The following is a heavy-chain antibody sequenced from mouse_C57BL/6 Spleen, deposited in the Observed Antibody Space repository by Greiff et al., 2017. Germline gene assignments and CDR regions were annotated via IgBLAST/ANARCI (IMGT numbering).Heavy chain of an antibody. CDR2: ISSGSSTI. D-gene: IGHD2-3*01. V-gene: IGHV5-17*01. Sequence: EVKLQESGGGLVKPGGSLKLSCAASGFTFSDYGMHWVRQAPEKGLEWVAYISSGSSTIYYADTVKGRFTISRDNAKNTLFLQMTSLRSEDTAMYYCARRRLLPYYFDYWGQGTTRTVSS. J-gene: IGHJ2*01. CDR1: GFTFSDYG. CDR3: ARRRLLPYYFDY.